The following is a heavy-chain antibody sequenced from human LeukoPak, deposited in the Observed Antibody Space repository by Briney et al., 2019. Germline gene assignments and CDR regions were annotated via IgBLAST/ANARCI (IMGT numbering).Heavy chain of an antibody. CDR1: GGSISSYS. D-gene: IGHD1-7*01. J-gene: IGHJ6*03. Sequence: PSETLSLTCTVSGGSISSYSWSWLRQPAGKGLECIGHISPSGSTNYSPSLQIRVTMSVDPSQNQFALELSAVPAADTAVYYCARQELYCYYRDVWGKGTTVTVSS. V-gene: IGHV4-4*07. CDR2: ISPSGST. CDR3: ARQELYCYYRDV.